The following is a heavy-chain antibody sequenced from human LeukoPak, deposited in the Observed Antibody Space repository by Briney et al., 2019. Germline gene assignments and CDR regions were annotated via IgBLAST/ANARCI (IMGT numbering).Heavy chain of an antibody. D-gene: IGHD2-2*01. J-gene: IGHJ5*02. CDR3: TKGYCSGSSCYPQFGP. Sequence: GGSLKLSCAASGFTFSGSAMHWVRQASGKGLEWVGRIRSKADSYATAYAASVKGRFTISRDDSKNTAYLQMNGLKTEDTAVYYCTKGYCSGSSCYPQFGPWGQGTLVTVSS. CDR2: IRSKADSYAT. CDR1: GFTFSGSA. V-gene: IGHV3-73*01.